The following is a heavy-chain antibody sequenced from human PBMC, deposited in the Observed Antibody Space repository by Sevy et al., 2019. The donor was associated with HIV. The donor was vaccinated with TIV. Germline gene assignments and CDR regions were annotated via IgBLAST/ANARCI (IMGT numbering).Heavy chain of an antibody. V-gene: IGHV4-31*03. D-gene: IGHD3-22*01. CDR1: AGSLTSEAYY. Sequence: SETLSLTCSVSAGSLTSEAYYWSWIRQHPGKGLEWIGYIYHSGTTYYNPSLKSRVTMSIDTSKESFSLNLGSVTAADTAVYYCVSHYDTSGYYFDYWGQGTLVTVSS. CDR3: VSHYDTSGYYFDY. J-gene: IGHJ4*02. CDR2: IYHSGTT.